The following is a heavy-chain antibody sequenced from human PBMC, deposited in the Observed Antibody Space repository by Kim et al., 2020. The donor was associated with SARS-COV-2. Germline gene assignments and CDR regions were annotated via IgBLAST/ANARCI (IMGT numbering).Heavy chain of an antibody. CDR2: MNPNSGNT. J-gene: IGHJ6*04. CDR1: GYTFTSYD. Sequence: ASVKVSCKASGYTFTSYDINWVRQATGQGLEWMGWMNPNSGNTGYAQKFQGRVTMTRNTSISTAYMELSSLRSEDTAVYYCARAPPTSPEYSSLLDVWGKGTTVTVSS. V-gene: IGHV1-8*01. CDR3: ARAPPTSPEYSSLLDV. D-gene: IGHD6-6*01.